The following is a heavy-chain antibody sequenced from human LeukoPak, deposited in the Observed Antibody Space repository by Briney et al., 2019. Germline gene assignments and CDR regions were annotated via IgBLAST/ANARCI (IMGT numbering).Heavy chain of an antibody. D-gene: IGHD2-2*01. CDR1: GYSFTDYW. CDR2: IYAADSDT. CDR3: ARQRGSPSHFDH. J-gene: IGHJ4*02. V-gene: IGHV5-51*01. Sequence: GESLKISCKGSGYSFTDYWIGWVRQMPGKGLEWVGLIYAADSDTRYSPSFQGQVTISVDKSTSTAFLQWSSLKASDTAMYYCARQRGSPSHFDHWGQGTQVTVSS.